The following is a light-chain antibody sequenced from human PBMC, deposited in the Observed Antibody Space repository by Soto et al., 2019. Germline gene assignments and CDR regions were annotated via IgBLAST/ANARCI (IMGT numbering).Light chain of an antibody. V-gene: IGKV1-33*01. CDR3: QHYDNLPPFT. Sequence: DIQMTQSPSSLSASVGDRVTITCQASQDIRMYLNWYQQKPGRARKLLIYGASNLETGVPSRFSGSGYGTDFTFTISSLQPEDIATYYCQHYDNLPPFTFGPGTKVAIK. J-gene: IGKJ3*01. CDR2: GAS. CDR1: QDIRMY.